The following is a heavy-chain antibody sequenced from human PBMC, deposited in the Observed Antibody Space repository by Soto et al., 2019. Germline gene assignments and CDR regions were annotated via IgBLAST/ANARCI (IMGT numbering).Heavy chain of an antibody. CDR1: GYTFTGYY. J-gene: IGHJ6*02. CDR2: INPNSGGT. Sequence: ASVKVSCKASGYTFTGYYMHWVRQAPGQGLEWMGWINPNSGGTNYAQKFQGWVTMTRDTSISTAYMELSRLRTDDTAVYYCARGPLELPTGLRLYYYYGMDVWGQGTTVTVSS. V-gene: IGHV1-2*04. D-gene: IGHD1-7*01. CDR3: ARGPLELPTGLRLYYYYGMDV.